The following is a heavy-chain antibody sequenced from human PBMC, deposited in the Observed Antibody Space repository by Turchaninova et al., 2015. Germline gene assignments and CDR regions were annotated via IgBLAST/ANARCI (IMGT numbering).Heavy chain of an antibody. J-gene: IGHJ4*02. CDR3: ARLDDPLND. V-gene: IGHV3-7*01. CDR1: GFTFSMYW. D-gene: IGHD1-1*01. Sequence: EVQWVESGGDLVQPGGSGRLSCAAAGFTFSMYWMGWVRQAPGKGVEGVANIKQDGSEKYYVDSVKGRFTVSRDNAKNSLYLQMNSLRAEDTAVYYCARLDDPLNDWGQGTLVTVSS. CDR2: IKQDGSEK.